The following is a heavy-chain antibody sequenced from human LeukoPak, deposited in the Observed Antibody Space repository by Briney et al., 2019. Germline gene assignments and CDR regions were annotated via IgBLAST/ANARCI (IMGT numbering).Heavy chain of an antibody. V-gene: IGHV3-23*01. Sequence: GGSLRLSCAASGFTFSSYGMVWVRQAPGRGLEWVSAISGGASGIYYADSVKGRFTISRDNSKNTLYLQMNSLSAEDTAVYYCAKADTSGHYYGFDYWGQGTLVTVSS. J-gene: IGHJ4*02. D-gene: IGHD3-22*01. CDR1: GFTFSSYG. CDR2: ISGGASGI. CDR3: AKADTSGHYYGFDY.